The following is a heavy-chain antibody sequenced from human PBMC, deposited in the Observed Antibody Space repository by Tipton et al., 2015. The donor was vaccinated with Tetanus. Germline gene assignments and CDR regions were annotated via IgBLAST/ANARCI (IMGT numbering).Heavy chain of an antibody. CDR1: GGTFSSYA. V-gene: IGHV1-69*01. D-gene: IGHD6-13*01. CDR3: ARVVVGAAGFVSVFYYGMDV. Sequence: QSGAEVKKPGSSVKVSCKASGGTFSSYAISWVRQAPGQGLEWMGGIIPIFGTANYAQKFQGRVTITADESTSTAYMELSSLRSGDTAVYYCARVVVGAAGFVSVFYYGMDVWGQGTTVTVSS. J-gene: IGHJ6*02. CDR2: IIPIFGTA.